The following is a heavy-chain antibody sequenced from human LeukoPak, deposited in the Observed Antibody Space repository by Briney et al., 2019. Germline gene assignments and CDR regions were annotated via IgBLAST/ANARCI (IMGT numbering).Heavy chain of an antibody. V-gene: IGHV1-46*01. D-gene: IGHD5-24*01. CDR2: INPDGGNT. Sequence: AASVKASCKASGYTFTNSYIHWVRQAPGQVLEWMGLINPDGGNTNYAQNFQGRVTLTRDTSTSTVYMELSSLRSEDTAIYYCARIRDGYNDAYDLWGQGTVVTVPS. CDR3: ARIRDGYNDAYDL. CDR1: GYTFTNSY. J-gene: IGHJ3*01.